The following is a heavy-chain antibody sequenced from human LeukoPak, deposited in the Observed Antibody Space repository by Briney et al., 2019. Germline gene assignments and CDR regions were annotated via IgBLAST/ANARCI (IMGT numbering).Heavy chain of an antibody. CDR2: IYSGDNT. Sequence: GGSLRLSCAASGFAVSTNYMSWVRQAPGKGLEWVSVIYSGDNTYYSDSVKGRFTISRDNSKNTLYLQMNSLRAEDTAVYYCARDHGRGYCSSTSCYPGVDYWGQGTLVTVSS. V-gene: IGHV3-53*01. D-gene: IGHD2-2*01. CDR1: GFAVSTNY. J-gene: IGHJ4*02. CDR3: ARDHGRGYCSSTSCYPGVDY.